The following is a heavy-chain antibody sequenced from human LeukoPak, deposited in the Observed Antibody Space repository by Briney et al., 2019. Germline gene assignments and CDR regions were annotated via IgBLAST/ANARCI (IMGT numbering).Heavy chain of an antibody. CDR2: ISYDGSNK. V-gene: IGHV3-30*18. Sequence: GGSLRLSCAASGFTFSSYGMHWVRQAPGKGLEWVAVISYDGSNKYYADSVKGRFTISRDNSKNTLYLQMNSLRAEDTAVYYCAKDRVVVAATVYYYGMDVWGRGTTVTVSS. CDR1: GFTFSSYG. J-gene: IGHJ6*02. D-gene: IGHD2-15*01. CDR3: AKDRVVVAATVYYYGMDV.